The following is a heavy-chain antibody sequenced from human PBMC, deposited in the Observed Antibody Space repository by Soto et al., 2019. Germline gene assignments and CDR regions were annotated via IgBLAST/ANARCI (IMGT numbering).Heavy chain of an antibody. J-gene: IGHJ6*02. CDR2: IIPVYGTP. CDR1: GGTFNKYA. V-gene: IGHV1-69*01. Sequence: QVQLEQSGAEVKKPGPSLKVSCKATGGTFNKYAISWVRQAPGQGLEWMAGIIPVYGTPNYAQRFQDRVTIIADESTTTASMEVHSLTSEDTAIYYCSLVTAYGMDVWGPGTTVIVSS. CDR3: SLVTAYGMDV.